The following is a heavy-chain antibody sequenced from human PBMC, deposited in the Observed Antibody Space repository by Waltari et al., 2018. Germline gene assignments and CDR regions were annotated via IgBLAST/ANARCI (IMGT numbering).Heavy chain of an antibody. CDR3: ARTPWYSGSYYYFDY. D-gene: IGHD1-26*01. Sequence: EVQLVQSGAEVKKPGESLKISCKGSGYSFTSYWIGWVRQMPGKGREGMGIIYPGASDTRYSPSFQGQVTISADKSISTAYLQWSSLKASDTAMYYCARTPWYSGSYYYFDYWGQGTLVTVSS. V-gene: IGHV5-51*01. J-gene: IGHJ4*02. CDR2: IYPGASDT. CDR1: GYSFTSYW.